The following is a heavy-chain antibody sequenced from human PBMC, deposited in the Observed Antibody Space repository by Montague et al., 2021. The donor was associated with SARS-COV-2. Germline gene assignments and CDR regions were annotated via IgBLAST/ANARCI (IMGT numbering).Heavy chain of an antibody. CDR1: GFTFSSYA. CDR3: VKQYSSMGYPKYFEH. CDR2: IYSGGSST. J-gene: IGHJ1*01. D-gene: IGHD6-13*01. V-gene: IGHV3-23*03. Sequence: FLRLSCAASGFTFSSYAMSWVRQAPGKGLEWVSVIYSGGSSTYYADSVKGRFTISRDNSKNTLYLQMNSLRAEDTAVYYCVKQYSSMGYPKYFEHWGQGTQVTVSS.